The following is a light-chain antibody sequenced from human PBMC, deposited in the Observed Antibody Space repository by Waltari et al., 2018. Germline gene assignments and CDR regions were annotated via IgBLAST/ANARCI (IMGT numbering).Light chain of an antibody. Sequence: QSALTQPASVSGSAGQPITIPCTGTSDDVGRYNLVSWYQQNPAKPPRLLIAEVTKRPSGVSSRFSGSKSGITASLTISGLQTEDEADYYCCSYAGGATWVFGGGTKLTVL. CDR3: CSYAGGATWV. CDR1: SDDVGRYNL. V-gene: IGLV2-23*02. J-gene: IGLJ3*02. CDR2: EVT.